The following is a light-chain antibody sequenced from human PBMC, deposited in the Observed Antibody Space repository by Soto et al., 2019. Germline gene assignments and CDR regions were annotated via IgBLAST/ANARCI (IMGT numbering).Light chain of an antibody. J-gene: IGKJ5*01. CDR3: QQRSNWPQFT. V-gene: IGKV3-11*01. Sequence: EIVLTQSPATLSLSPGERAALSCRASQSVSIFVAWYQQKPGQAPRLLIYDASKRATGTAARFSGSGSGTDFTLTISSLEPEDFAVYYCQQRSNWPQFTFGQGTRLEIK. CDR1: QSVSIF. CDR2: DAS.